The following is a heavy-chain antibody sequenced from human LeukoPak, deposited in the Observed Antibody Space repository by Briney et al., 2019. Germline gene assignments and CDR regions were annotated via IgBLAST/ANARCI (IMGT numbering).Heavy chain of an antibody. V-gene: IGHV3-64*01. J-gene: IGHJ5*02. Sequence: GGSLRLSCAASGFIFRTYAMHWVRQAPGKRLEYVSAISSNGDNTYYANSVKGRFTISRDNSKNTLYLQMGSLRAEDMAVYYCARGGWFDPWGQGTLVTVSS. CDR1: GFIFRTYA. CDR3: ARGGWFDP. CDR2: ISSNGDNT.